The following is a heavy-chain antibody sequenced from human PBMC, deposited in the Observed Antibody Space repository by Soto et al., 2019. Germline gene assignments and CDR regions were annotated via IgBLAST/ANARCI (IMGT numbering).Heavy chain of an antibody. CDR3: AREWSAAGHFYGMDV. V-gene: IGHV1-8*01. Sequence: QVQLVQSGAEVKKPGASVQVSCKTSGYTFTSYDINWERQAPGQGLEWVGWMNTNSDDTRSAQKFRGRLTLTRDKSMRAVYMKLSNLRPDDSAVYYCAREWSAAGHFYGMDVWGQGTTVAVSS. CDR1: GYTFTSYD. CDR2: MNTNSDDT. J-gene: IGHJ6*02. D-gene: IGHD6-13*01.